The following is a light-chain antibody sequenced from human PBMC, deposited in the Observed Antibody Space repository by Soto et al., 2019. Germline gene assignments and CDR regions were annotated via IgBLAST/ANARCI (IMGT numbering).Light chain of an antibody. CDR3: QQYGSSPWT. CDR1: QSVSSNY. CDR2: GAS. Sequence: IVLTQSQGILSLSPGERTTLSCRGSQSVSSNYLAWYKQKPGQAPRLLTYGASSRATGIPDRFSGSGSGTDFTLTITRLEPEDVAVYYCQQYGSSPWTFGQGTTVDNK. J-gene: IGKJ1*01. V-gene: IGKV3-20*01.